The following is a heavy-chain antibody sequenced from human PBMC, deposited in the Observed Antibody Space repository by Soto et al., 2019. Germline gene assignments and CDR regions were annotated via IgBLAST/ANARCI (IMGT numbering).Heavy chain of an antibody. J-gene: IGHJ3*01. CDR3: ARSISTFRKGAFDV. D-gene: IGHD3-16*01. CDR2: ISDSSGTK. Sequence: VQLVESGGGLVQPGGSLRLSCAASGFTFSTYSMNWVRQAPGKGLEWISYISDSSGTKYYADSVKGRFIISRDNSLNSLYLQMNSFRVEDAAVYYGARSISTFRKGAFDVWGQGTRVTVSS. V-gene: IGHV3-48*01. CDR1: GFTFSTYS.